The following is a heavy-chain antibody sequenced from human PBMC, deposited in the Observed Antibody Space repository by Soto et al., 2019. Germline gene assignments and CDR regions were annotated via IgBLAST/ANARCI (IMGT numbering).Heavy chain of an antibody. CDR1: GGSFSGYY. J-gene: IGHJ4*02. CDR2: INHSGST. CDR3: ARGFYGVRTDFDY. V-gene: IGHV4-34*01. D-gene: IGHD4-17*01. Sequence: PSETLSLTCAVYGGSFSGYYWSWIRQPPGKGLEWIGEINHSGSTNYNPSLKSRVTISVDTSKNQFSLKLSSVTAADTAVYYCARGFYGVRTDFDYWGQGTTVTVSS.